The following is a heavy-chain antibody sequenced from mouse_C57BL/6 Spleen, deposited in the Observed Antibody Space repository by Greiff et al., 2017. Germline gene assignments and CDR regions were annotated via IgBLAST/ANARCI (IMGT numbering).Heavy chain of an antibody. CDR2: IYPGDGDT. CDR1: GYAFSSSW. CDR3: AAPTVVATRYFDV. D-gene: IGHD1-1*01. J-gene: IGHJ1*03. V-gene: IGHV1-82*01. Sequence: VMLVESGPELVKPGASVKISCKASGYAFSSSWMNWVKQRPGKGLEWIGRIYPGDGDTNYNGKFKGKATLTADKSSSTAYMQLSSLTSEDSAVYFCAAPTVVATRYFDVWVTGTTVTVSS.